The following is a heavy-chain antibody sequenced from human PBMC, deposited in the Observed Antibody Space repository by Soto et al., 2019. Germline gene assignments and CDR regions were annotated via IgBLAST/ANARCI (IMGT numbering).Heavy chain of an antibody. Sequence: DVQLEESGGGLVKPGGSLRLSCVASEFTFSVYSMNWVRQAPGKGLEWVSSISSGSSYIYYADSVKGRFTISRDNDKSSLFWHMKSPRVDDTAVYYGTRDRVKIRGGYYHYYGMDVWGQGTTVTVSS. D-gene: IGHD3-10*01. V-gene: IGHV3-21*02. J-gene: IGHJ6*02. CDR2: ISSGSSYI. CDR1: EFTFSVYS. CDR3: TRDRVKIRGGYYHYYGMDV.